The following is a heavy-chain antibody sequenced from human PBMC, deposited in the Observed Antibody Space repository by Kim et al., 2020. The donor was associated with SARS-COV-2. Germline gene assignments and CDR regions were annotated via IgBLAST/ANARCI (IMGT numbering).Heavy chain of an antibody. J-gene: IGHJ6*02. Sequence: SETLSLTCAVCGGSISDYFWSWIRQPPGKGLEYLGYIYDSGSTNYNPSLRSRITISVDTSKNQFSLRLTSMTAADTAVYFCARRPPYYSPGTHGMDVWG. CDR1: GGSISDYF. CDR2: IYDSGST. V-gene: IGHV4-59*08. D-gene: IGHD3-10*01. CDR3: ARRPPYYSPGTHGMDV.